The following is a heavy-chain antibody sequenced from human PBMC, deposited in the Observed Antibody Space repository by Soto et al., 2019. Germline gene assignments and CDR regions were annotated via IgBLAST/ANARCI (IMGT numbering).Heavy chain of an antibody. CDR1: GYTFSGHF. CDR3: ARAGSYCSGGSCSFAY. D-gene: IGHD2-15*01. J-gene: IGHJ4*02. Sequence: ASVKVSCKTSGYTFSGHFLQWVRQAPGAGPEWMGWINPNTGNTKYGQKFEGRVTMTRDMSSSTAYMELTRLTVDDTAVYFCARAGSYCSGGSCSFAYWGQGSLVTVSS. V-gene: IGHV1-2*02. CDR2: INPNTGNT.